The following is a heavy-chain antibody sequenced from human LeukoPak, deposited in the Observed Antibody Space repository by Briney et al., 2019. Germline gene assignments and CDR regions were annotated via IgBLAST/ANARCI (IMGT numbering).Heavy chain of an antibody. CDR2: ISHSESA. V-gene: IGHV4-59*12. J-gene: IGHJ3*02. CDR1: GGSISSYY. CDR3: ARDGGTTSSPSHDTFAI. Sequence: PSETLSLTCTVSGGSISSYYWSWIRQPPGRGLEWIGYISHSESAYYSPSLESRITISVDRSKNQFSLKLKSVTAADTAIYYCARDGGTTSSPSHDTFAIWGQGTMVAVSS. D-gene: IGHD4-11*01.